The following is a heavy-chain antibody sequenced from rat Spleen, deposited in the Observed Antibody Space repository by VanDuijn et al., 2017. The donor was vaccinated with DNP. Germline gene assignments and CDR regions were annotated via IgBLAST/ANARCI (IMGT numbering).Heavy chain of an antibody. CDR2: IWTGGST. Sequence: QVQLKESGPGLVQPSQTLSLTCTVSGFSLTSYNVHWVRQPTGKGLEWMGIIWTGGSTDYNSALKSRLSISRDTSKSQVFLKMNSLPTEDIYTYYCARGTGYAMDAWGQGTSVTVSS. CDR3: ARGTGYAMDA. CDR1: GFSLTSYN. V-gene: IGHV2-30*01. J-gene: IGHJ4*01.